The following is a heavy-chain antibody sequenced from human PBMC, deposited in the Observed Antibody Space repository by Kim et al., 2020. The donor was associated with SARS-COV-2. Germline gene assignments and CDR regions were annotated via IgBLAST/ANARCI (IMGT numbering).Heavy chain of an antibody. D-gene: IGHD3-9*01. CDR1: GGTFSSYA. CDR2: IIPIFGTA. V-gene: IGHV1-69*13. Sequence: SVKVSCKASGGTFSSYAISWVRQAPGQGLEWMGGIIPIFGTANYAQKFQGRVTITADESTSTAYMELSSLRSEDTAVYYCARDLGYYDILTGYYPQYYFDYWGQGTLVTVSS. J-gene: IGHJ4*02. CDR3: ARDLGYYDILTGYYPQYYFDY.